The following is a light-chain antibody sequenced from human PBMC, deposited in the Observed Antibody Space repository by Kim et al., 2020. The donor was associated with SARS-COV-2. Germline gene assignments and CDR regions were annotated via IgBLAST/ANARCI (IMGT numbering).Light chain of an antibody. Sequence: SPGERATLSCRASQTVNSRYLAWYQHTPGQATRLLIYGASTRAAGIPDRFSGSGSGTDITLTISRLEPEDFAVYYCHQYGSSPWTSGHGTKVEIK. CDR2: GAS. J-gene: IGKJ1*01. CDR3: HQYGSSPWT. CDR1: QTVNSRY. V-gene: IGKV3-20*01.